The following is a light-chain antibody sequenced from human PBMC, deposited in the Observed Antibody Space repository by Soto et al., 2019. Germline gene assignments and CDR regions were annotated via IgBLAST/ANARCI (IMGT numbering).Light chain of an antibody. CDR2: GAS. Sequence: EIVMTQSPATLSVSPGERATLSCRASQSIRINVGWYQQRPGQAPRLLIYGASTRATGIPARFSGSGSGTDFPHPTSSLHSEVFAVYFCKKYTSGRQITFGKGTRGEI. V-gene: IGKV3-15*01. J-gene: IGKJ5*01. CDR1: QSIRIN. CDR3: KKYTSGRQIT.